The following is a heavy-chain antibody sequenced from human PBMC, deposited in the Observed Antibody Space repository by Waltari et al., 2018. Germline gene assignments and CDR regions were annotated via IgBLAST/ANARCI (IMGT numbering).Heavy chain of an antibody. CDR2: IYYSGST. V-gene: IGHV4-59*01. Sequence: QVQLQESGPGLVKPSETLSLTCTVSGGSISSYYWSWIRQPPGKGLEWIGYIYYSGSTNDNPTLKSLVTISVDTSKNQFSLKLSSVTAADTAVYYCARDGVRGVISYWGQGTLVTVSS. D-gene: IGHD3-10*01. CDR3: ARDGVRGVISY. J-gene: IGHJ4*02. CDR1: GGSISSYY.